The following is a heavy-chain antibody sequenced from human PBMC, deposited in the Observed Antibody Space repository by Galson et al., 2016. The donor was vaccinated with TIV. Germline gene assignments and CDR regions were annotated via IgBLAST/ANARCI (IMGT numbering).Heavy chain of an antibody. CDR3: VRDAGPDYHGLDI. CDR1: GGSIKNGDFF. J-gene: IGHJ3*02. CDR2: VYYSGRT. D-gene: IGHD4/OR15-4a*01. V-gene: IGHV4-30-4*01. Sequence: TLSLTCTVFGGSIKNGDFFWTWIRQPPGKGLEWIGYVYYSGRTNYSPSLQSRLSLSVDTSKNQFSLRLSSVTAADTAVYYCVRDAGPDYHGLDIWGQGTMVTVSS.